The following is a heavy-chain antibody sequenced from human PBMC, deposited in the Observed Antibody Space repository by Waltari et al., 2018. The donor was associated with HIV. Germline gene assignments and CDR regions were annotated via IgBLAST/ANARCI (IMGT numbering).Heavy chain of an antibody. CDR3: ASAAGPFDN. Sequence: QVQLVESGGGVVQPGRSLRLSCEASALIFSIYGMHWVRQAPGRGLEWVAVIWSDGSNKYYADSVKGRFTISRDNSKNTLDLQMNSLRAEDTAVYYCASAAGPFDNWGQGTLVTVSS. D-gene: IGHD6-13*01. J-gene: IGHJ4*02. V-gene: IGHV3-33*01. CDR2: IWSDGSNK. CDR1: ALIFSIYG.